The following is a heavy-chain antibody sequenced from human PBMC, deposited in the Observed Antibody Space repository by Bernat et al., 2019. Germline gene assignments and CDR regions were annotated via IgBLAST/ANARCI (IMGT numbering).Heavy chain of an antibody. CDR2: IKSKTDGGTT. D-gene: IGHD2-15*01. CDR3: TTDPPIVVVVAARTFDY. J-gene: IGHJ4*02. V-gene: IGHV3-15*01. Sequence: EVQLVESGGGLVKPGGSLRLSCAASGFPFSNAWMSWVRQAPGKGLEWVGRIKSKTDGGTTDYAAPVKGRFTISRDDSKNTLYLQMNSLKTEDTAVYYCTTDPPIVVVVAARTFDYWGQGTLVTVSS. CDR1: GFPFSNAW.